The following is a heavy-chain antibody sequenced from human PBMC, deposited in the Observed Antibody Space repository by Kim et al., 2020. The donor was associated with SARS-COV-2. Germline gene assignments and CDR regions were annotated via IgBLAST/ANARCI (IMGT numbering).Heavy chain of an antibody. CDR2: ISYDGSNK. Sequence: GGSLRLSCAASGFTFSSYGMHWVRQAPGKGLEWVAVISYDGSNKYYADSVKGRFTISRDNSKNTLYLQMNSLRAEDTAVYYCAIPDYYGSGVNDWGQGTLVTVSS. D-gene: IGHD3-10*01. J-gene: IGHJ4*02. V-gene: IGHV3-30*03. CDR1: GFTFSSYG. CDR3: AIPDYYGSGVND.